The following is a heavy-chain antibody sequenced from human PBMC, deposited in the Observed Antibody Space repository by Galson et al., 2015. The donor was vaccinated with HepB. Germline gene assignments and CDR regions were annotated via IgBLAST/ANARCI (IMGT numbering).Heavy chain of an antibody. D-gene: IGHD6-19*01. J-gene: IGHJ3*02. CDR3: ARECRWGVVGSCGWDAFDI. CDR2: IYTSGST. V-gene: IGHV4-4*07. Sequence: SETLSLTCTVSGGSISSYYWSWIRQPAGKGLEWIGRIYTSGSTNYNPSLKSRVTMSVDTSKNQFSLKLSSVTAADTAVYYCARECRWGVVGSCGWDAFDIWGQGTMVTVSS. CDR1: GGSISSYY.